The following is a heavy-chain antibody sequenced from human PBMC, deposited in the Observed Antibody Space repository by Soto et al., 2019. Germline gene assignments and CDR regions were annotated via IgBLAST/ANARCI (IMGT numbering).Heavy chain of an antibody. D-gene: IGHD1-26*01. J-gene: IGHJ4*02. Sequence: GGSLRLSCAASGFTFSSYWMSWVRQARGKGLEWVASIRQDGSEKYYVDSVKGRFTISRDNAKNSLYLQMNSLRADDTAVYYCARGSSGSYDYWGQGTLVTVSS. CDR1: GFTFSSYW. CDR2: IRQDGSEK. V-gene: IGHV3-7*04. CDR3: ARGSSGSYDY.